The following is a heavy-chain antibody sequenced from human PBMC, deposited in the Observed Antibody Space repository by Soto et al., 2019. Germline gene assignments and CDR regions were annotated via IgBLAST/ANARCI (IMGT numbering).Heavy chain of an antibody. CDR1: GGSISSYC. V-gene: IGHV4-4*07. J-gene: IGHJ5*02. Sequence: LSLTCTVSGGSISSYCWSWIRQPAGKGLEWIGRIYTSGSTNYNPSLKSRVTMSVDTSKNQFSLKLSSVTAADTAVYYCARDYSSGWPGGDWFDPWGQGTLVTVSS. CDR3: ARDYSSGWPGGDWFDP. D-gene: IGHD6-19*01. CDR2: IYTSGST.